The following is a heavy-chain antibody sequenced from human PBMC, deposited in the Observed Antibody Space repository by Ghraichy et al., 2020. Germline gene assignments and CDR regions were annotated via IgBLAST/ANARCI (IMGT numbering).Heavy chain of an antibody. J-gene: IGHJ4*02. Sequence: ASVKVSCKASGYAFTSYGVGWVRQAPGQGLEWLGWISATTGITNYAQSLQDRVTMTTDTSTSTAHMELRNLRSDDTAVYYCARGFYSSGIFDYWGQGTPVTVSS. D-gene: IGHD3-22*01. CDR1: GYAFTSYG. CDR3: ARGFYSSGIFDY. V-gene: IGHV1-18*01. CDR2: ISATTGIT.